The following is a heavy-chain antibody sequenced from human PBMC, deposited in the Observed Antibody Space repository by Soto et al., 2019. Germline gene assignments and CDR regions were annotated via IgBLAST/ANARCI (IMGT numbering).Heavy chain of an antibody. D-gene: IGHD1-7*01. Sequence: EVQLVESGGGLVKPGGSLRLSCAASGSTLGGYTWNWFPQAQGKGLEWVSSISSSSSYIYYADSVKGRFTISRDNAKNSLYLQMNSLRAEDTAVYYCADPTGTTGPWGQGTLVTVSS. V-gene: IGHV3-21*01. CDR2: ISSSSSYI. CDR3: ADPTGTTGP. J-gene: IGHJ5*02. CDR1: GSTLGGYT.